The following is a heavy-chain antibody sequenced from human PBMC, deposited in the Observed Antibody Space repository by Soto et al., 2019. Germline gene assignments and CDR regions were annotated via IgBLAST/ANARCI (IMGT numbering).Heavy chain of an antibody. CDR1: GDSVSSNSAA. V-gene: IGHV6-1*01. CDR3: ARYTRTWYIEF. CDR2: TYYRSKWYA. J-gene: IGHJ4*02. Sequence: SQTLSLTCAISGDSVSSNSAAWNWIRQSPSGGLEWLGRTYYRSKWYADYALSVRSRITIIPDTSKNQFSLHLNSVTPEDTAVYDCARYTRTWYIEFWGPGTLVTVAS. D-gene: IGHD6-13*01.